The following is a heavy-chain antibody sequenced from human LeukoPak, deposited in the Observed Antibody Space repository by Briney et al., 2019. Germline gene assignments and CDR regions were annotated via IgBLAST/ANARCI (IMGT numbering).Heavy chain of an antibody. J-gene: IGHJ4*02. CDR3: ARDTRTFDY. D-gene: IGHD1-26*01. CDR2: IKQDGSEK. CDR1: GFTFSSYR. V-gene: IGHV3-7*01. Sequence: PGGSLRLSCAASGFTFSSYRMNWVRKAPGKGLEWVANIKQDGSEKYYVDSVKGRFTISRDDAKNSLFLQMNSLRAEDTAVYYCARDTRTFDYWGQGTLVTVSS.